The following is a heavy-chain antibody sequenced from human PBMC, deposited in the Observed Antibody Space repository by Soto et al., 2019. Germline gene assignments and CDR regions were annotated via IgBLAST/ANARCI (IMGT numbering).Heavy chain of an antibody. CDR1: GGSFHNFY. J-gene: IGHJ4*02. Sequence: PSETLSLTCNLSGGSFHNFYWLWIRQPPGKGLEWVGHVHYSGSTDYSPSLNSRATISLDTSKSQLSLKLRSVTAADTAMYFCARGVDYYATSGFFSFDSGGQGIPETVSS. V-gene: IGHV4-59*01. D-gene: IGHD3-16*01. CDR2: VHYSGST. CDR3: ARGVDYYATSGFFSFDS.